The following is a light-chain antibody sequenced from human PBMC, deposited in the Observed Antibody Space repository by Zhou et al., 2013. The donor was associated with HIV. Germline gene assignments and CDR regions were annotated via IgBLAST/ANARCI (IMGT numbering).Light chain of an antibody. J-gene: IGKJ4*01. CDR1: QDISSA. V-gene: IGKV1D-13*01. CDR3: QQYLNYPLT. Sequence: AIQLTQSPSSLSASVGDRVTITCRASQDISSALAWYQQKPGKSPKLLIYDASTLETGVPSRFSGSGSGTDFALTISSLQPEDFATYFCQQYLNYPLTFGGGTKVEIK. CDR2: DAS.